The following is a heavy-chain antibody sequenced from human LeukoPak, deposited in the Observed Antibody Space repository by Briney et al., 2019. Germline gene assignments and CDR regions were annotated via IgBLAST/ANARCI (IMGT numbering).Heavy chain of an antibody. CDR3: AKDLRTYYYDSSGYYPGFDY. J-gene: IGHJ4*02. CDR2: MTEDGSEQ. V-gene: IGHV3-7*03. Sequence: GGSLRLSCAASGFPLRSYRMSWVRQAQGKGLEWVANMTEDGSEQYYADSVKGRFTISRDNSKNTLYLQMNSLRAEDTAVYYCAKDLRTYYYDSSGYYPGFDYWGQGTLVTVSS. CDR1: GFPLRSYR. D-gene: IGHD3-22*01.